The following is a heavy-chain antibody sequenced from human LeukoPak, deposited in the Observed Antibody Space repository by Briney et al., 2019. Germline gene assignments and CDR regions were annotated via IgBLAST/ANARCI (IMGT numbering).Heavy chain of an antibody. V-gene: IGHV3-48*01. CDR1: GFTFSSYS. CDR3: ARITIFG. J-gene: IGHJ3*01. CDR2: ISSSGSTV. D-gene: IGHD3-3*01. Sequence: GGSLRLSCAGSGFTFSSYSMNWVRQAPGKGLEWVSYISSSGSTVYYADSVKGRFTISRDNAKISLYLQMNSLRPDDTAVYYCARITIFGGGQGTMVTVSA.